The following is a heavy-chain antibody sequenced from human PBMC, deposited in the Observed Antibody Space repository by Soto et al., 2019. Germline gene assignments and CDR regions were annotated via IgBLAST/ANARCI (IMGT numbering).Heavy chain of an antibody. CDR1: GFSFSSYW. V-gene: IGHV3-7*05. CDR2: INQDGSEN. D-gene: IGHD6-13*01. J-gene: IGHJ4*02. Sequence: EVQLVASGGCVVQPWGSLRLSCEGSGFSFSSYWMSWFRQSPGKGPEWVANINQDGSENNYVDAVKGRVAISRDNAKNSLFLQMNSLRAADTAVYYCAAEVWYRFAYCGQGTLVTVSS. CDR3: AAEVWYRFAY.